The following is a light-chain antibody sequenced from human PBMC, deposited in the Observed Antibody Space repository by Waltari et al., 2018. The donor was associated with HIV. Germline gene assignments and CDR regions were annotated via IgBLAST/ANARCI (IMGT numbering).Light chain of an antibody. V-gene: IGLV1-51*01. Sequence: QSLLTQPPSVSAATGQKIIISCSGSTSNIGNNYVSWYQHLPGTAPKVLIYDNYKRPSGIPDRFSGYKSGTSVTLAITGLQTGDEADYYCATWDSSLSAVVFGGGTKVTVL. J-gene: IGLJ2*01. CDR3: ATWDSSLSAVV. CDR2: DNY. CDR1: TSNIGNNY.